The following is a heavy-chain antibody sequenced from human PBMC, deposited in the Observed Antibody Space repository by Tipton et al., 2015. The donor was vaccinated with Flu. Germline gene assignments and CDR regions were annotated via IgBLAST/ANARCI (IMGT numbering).Heavy chain of an antibody. CDR1: GGSISSYY. CDR3: ARHGNNIVGATSGLDY. J-gene: IGHJ4*02. CDR2: IYYSGST. D-gene: IGHD1-26*01. Sequence: TLSLTCTVSGGSISSYYWSWIRQPPGKGLEWIGYIYYSGSTNYTPSLKSRVTISVDTSKNQFSLKLSSVTAADTAVYYCARHGNNIVGATSGLDYWGQGTLVTVSS. V-gene: IGHV4-59*08.